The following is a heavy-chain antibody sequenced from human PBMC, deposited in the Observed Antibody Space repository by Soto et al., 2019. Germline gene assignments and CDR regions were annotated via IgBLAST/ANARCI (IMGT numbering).Heavy chain of an antibody. J-gene: IGHJ3*02. CDR2: INPNSGGT. CDR3: ARDSLEVIAAAAGAFDI. V-gene: IGHV1-2*04. D-gene: IGHD6-13*01. Sequence: ASVKVSCKASGYTFTGYYMHWVRQAPGQGLEWMGWINPNSGGTNYAQKFQGWVTMTRDTSISTAYMELSRLRSDDTAVYYCARDSLEVIAAAAGAFDIWGQGTMVTVS. CDR1: GYTFTGYY.